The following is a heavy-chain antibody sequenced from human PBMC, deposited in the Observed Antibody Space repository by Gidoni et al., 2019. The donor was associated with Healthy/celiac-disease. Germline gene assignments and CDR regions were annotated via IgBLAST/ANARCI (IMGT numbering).Heavy chain of an antibody. V-gene: IGHV4-34*01. D-gene: IGHD3-16*01. CDR3: ARGLAYGNFDY. CDR2: INHSGST. Sequence: QVQLQQWGAGLLKPSETLSLTCAVYGGSFSGYYWSWIRQPPGKGLEWIGEINHSGSTNYNPSLKSRVTISVDTSKNQFSLKLSSVTAADTAVYYCARGLAYGNFDYWGQGTLVAVSS. CDR1: GGSFSGYY. J-gene: IGHJ4*02.